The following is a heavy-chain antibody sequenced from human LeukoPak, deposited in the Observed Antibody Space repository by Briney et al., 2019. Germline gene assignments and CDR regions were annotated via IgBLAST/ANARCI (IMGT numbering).Heavy chain of an antibody. Sequence: ASVKVSCKASGYTFTSNYMNCLRHAPGQPLEWMGIINPSGRSTSYAQKFQGRVTMTRDTSTSTVYMELSSLRSEDTAVYYCARVDSNSSWPIVDYWGQGTLVTVSS. J-gene: IGHJ4*02. CDR3: ARVDSNSSWPIVDY. CDR2: INPSGRST. D-gene: IGHD6-13*01. V-gene: IGHV1-46*01. CDR1: GYTFTSNY.